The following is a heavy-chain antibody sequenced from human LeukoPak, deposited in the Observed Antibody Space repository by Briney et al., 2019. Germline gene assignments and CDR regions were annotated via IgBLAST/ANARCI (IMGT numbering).Heavy chain of an antibody. D-gene: IGHD4-17*01. J-gene: IGHJ4*02. V-gene: IGHV4-59*01. Sequence: SETLSLTCTVSGGFISTYYWTWIRQPPGKGLEWIGYIQYRGNADYNPSLKSRVTISVDTSNNQCSLRLSSVTAADTAMYYCARVGSLTTFDWGQGTLVTVSS. CDR2: IQYRGNA. CDR3: ARVGSLTTFD. CDR1: GGFISTYY.